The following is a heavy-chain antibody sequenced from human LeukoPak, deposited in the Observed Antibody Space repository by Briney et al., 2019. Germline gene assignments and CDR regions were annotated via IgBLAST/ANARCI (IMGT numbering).Heavy chain of an antibody. D-gene: IGHD6-19*01. CDR2: ISSNGGST. CDR3: ARGAGPRQYYFDY. CDR1: GFTFSSYA. V-gene: IGHV3-64*02. J-gene: IGHJ4*02. Sequence: GSLRLSCAASGFTFSSYAMHWVRQAPGKGLEYVSAISSNGGSTYYADSVKGRFTISRDNSKNTLYLQMGGLRAEDMAVYYCARGAGPRQYYFDYWGQGTLVTVSS.